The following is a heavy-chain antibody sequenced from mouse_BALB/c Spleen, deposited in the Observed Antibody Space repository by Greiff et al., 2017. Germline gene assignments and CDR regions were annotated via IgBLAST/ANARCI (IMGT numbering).Heavy chain of an antibody. CDR3: ARKGKYYGSSLYAMDY. D-gene: IGHD1-1*01. V-gene: IGHV1-39*01. CDR1: GYSFTGYN. Sequence: EVKLQESGPELEKPGASVKISCKASGYSFTGYNMNWVKQSNGKSLEWIGNIDPYYGGTSYNQKFKGKATLTVDKSSSTAYMQLKSLTSEDSAVYYCARKGKYYGSSLYAMDYWGQGTSVTVSS. J-gene: IGHJ4*01. CDR2: IDPYYGGT.